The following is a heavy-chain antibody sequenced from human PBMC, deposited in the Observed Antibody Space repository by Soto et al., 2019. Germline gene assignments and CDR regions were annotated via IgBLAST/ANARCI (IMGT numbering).Heavy chain of an antibody. V-gene: IGHV3-30-3*01. Sequence: QVQLVESGGGVVQPGRSLRLFCAASGFTFSSYAMHWVRQAPGNGLEWVALISYDGSSKYYADSVKGRFTISRDNSRNTLYLQMNTLRAEDTAVYYCAREPWGRLAGTLDNWGQGTLVTVSS. CDR2: ISYDGSSK. D-gene: IGHD6-19*01. J-gene: IGHJ4*02. CDR3: AREPWGRLAGTLDN. CDR1: GFTFSSYA.